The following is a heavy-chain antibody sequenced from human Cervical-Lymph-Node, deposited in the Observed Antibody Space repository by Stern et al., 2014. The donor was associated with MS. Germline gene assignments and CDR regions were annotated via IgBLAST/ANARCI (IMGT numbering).Heavy chain of an antibody. CDR2: ISSDSDYI. Sequence: ELQLVEYGGGLVKPGGSLRLSCAASGFTLSTYTMNWVRQAPGKGLEWVSSISSDSDYIFYADSVKGRFTITRDNAKNSLYLQMNSLRAEDTAVYYCARDMGIQLWPFDYWGQGTLVTVSS. D-gene: IGHD5-18*01. CDR1: GFTLSTYT. V-gene: IGHV3-21*01. J-gene: IGHJ4*02. CDR3: ARDMGIQLWPFDY.